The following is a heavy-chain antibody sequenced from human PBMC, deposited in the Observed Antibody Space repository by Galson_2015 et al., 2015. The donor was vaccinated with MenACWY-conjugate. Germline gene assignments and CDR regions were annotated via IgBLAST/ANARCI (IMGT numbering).Heavy chain of an antibody. CDR2: ISSSSSTI. CDR3: ARDTRDYGDSSYYYGMDV. Sequence: SLRLSCAASGFTFSSYSMNWVRQAPGKGLEWVSYISSSSSTIYYADSVKGRFTISRDNAKNSLYLQMNSLRAEDTAVYYCARDTRDYGDSSYYYGMDVWGQGTTVTVSS. V-gene: IGHV3-48*04. J-gene: IGHJ6*02. D-gene: IGHD4-17*01. CDR1: GFTFSSYS.